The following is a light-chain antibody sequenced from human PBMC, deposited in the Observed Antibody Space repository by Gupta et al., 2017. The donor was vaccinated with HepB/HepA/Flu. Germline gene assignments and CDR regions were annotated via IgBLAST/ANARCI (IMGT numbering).Light chain of an antibody. CDR3: QQRGSWPRT. V-gene: IGKV3-11*01. CDR2: DSS. Sequence: EIVLTQSPDTLSLSPGEGAALSCRASRSVNNYLVWYQQKPGQPPRLLIYDSSNRATGIPARFSGRGSGTDFTLTISILDPEDSTVYYCQQRGSWPRTFGRGTRLEI. J-gene: IGKJ1*01. CDR1: RSVNNY.